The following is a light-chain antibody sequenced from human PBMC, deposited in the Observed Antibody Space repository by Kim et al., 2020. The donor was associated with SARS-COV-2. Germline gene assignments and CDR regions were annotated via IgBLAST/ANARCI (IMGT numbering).Light chain of an antibody. CDR3: QQYGSSPRA. Sequence: SPGERATLSCRASQSVSSSYLAWYQQKPGQAPRLLIYGASSRATGIPDRFSGSGSGTDFTITISRLEPEDFAVYYCQQYGSSPRAFGQGTKVDIK. CDR1: QSVSSSY. V-gene: IGKV3-20*01. J-gene: IGKJ1*01. CDR2: GAS.